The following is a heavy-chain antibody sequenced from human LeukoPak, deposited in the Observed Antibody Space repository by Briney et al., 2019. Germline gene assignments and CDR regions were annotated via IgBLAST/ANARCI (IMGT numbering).Heavy chain of an antibody. CDR1: GGSISSYY. D-gene: IGHD6-19*01. V-gene: IGHV4-59*01. CDR3: ARDLLSTAGYFDY. J-gene: IGHJ4*02. CDR2: IYYSGST. Sequence: PSETLSLTGTVSGGSISSYYWSWIRQPPGKGLEWIGYIYYSGSTNYNPSLKSRVTILVDTSKNQFSLNLSSVTAADTAIYYCARDLLSTAGYFDYWGQGTLVTVSS.